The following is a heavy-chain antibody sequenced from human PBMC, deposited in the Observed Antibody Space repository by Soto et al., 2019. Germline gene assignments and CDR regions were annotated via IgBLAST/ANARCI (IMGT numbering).Heavy chain of an antibody. D-gene: IGHD2-15*01. V-gene: IGHV1-3*01. J-gene: IGHJ4*02. CDR3: ARDILHYCSGGSCYSFSLFDY. CDR2: INAGNGNT. CDR1: GYTFTSYA. Sequence: QVQLVQSGAEVKKPGASVKVSCKASGYTFTSYAMHWVRQAPGQRLEWMGWINAGNGNTKYSQKFQGRVTITRDTSARTAYMELSSLRSEDTAVYYCARDILHYCSGGSCYSFSLFDYWGQGTLVTVSS.